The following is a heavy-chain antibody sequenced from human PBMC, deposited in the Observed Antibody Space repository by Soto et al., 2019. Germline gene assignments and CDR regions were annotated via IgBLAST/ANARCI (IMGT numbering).Heavy chain of an antibody. D-gene: IGHD3-22*01. CDR2: ISYDGSNK. Sequence: SLRISCEASRFTFSSYAIHGVLQSPFNWLEWVAVISYDGSNKYYADSVKGRFTISRDNSKNTLYLQMNSLRAEDTAVYYCAREVTSYYYDSSGYYLYWGQGTLVTVSS. CDR1: RFTFSSYA. V-gene: IGHV3-30-3*01. CDR3: AREVTSYYYDSSGYYLY. J-gene: IGHJ4*02.